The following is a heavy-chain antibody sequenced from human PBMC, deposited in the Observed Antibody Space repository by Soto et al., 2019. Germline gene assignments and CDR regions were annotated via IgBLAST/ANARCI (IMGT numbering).Heavy chain of an antibody. Sequence: ASVKVSCKASGYTFTSYDINWVRQAPGQGLEWVGWINPASEYTAHAQKFQGRVTLTREISTATAYMELSSLTSEDTAVYFCARQPHAAYSSDWGTGTKVTVSS. J-gene: IGHJ6*04. D-gene: IGHD2-15*01. CDR2: INPASEYT. V-gene: IGHV1-8*01. CDR1: GYTFTSYD. CDR3: ARQPHAAYSSD.